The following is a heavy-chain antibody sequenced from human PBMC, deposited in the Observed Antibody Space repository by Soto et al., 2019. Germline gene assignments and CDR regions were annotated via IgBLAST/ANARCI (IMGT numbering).Heavy chain of an antibody. CDR2: ISYDGSDK. CDR1: GFTFNTYG. CDR3: AKSPNFYCSSPNCYKYYFDY. Sequence: LRLSCAASGFTFNTYGMHWVRQAPGKGLEWVAVISYDGSDKFYADSVKGRFTISRDNSKNTLYLQMSSLRPEDTAIYYCAKSPNFYCSSPNCYKYYFDYWGQGTLVTVSS. V-gene: IGHV3-30*18. D-gene: IGHD2-2*02. J-gene: IGHJ4*02.